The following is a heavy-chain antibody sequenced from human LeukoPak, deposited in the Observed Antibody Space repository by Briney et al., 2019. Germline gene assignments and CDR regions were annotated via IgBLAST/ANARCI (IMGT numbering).Heavy chain of an antibody. CDR1: GYTFTGYY. CDR2: INPNSGGT. J-gene: IGHJ3*02. CDR3: ARPLTRKWLVDAFDI. Sequence: ASVKVSCKASGYTFTGYYMHWVRQAPGQGLEWMGWINPNSGGTNYAQKFQGWVTMTRDTSISTAYMELSRLRSDDTAVYYCARPLTRKWLVDAFDIWGQGTMVTVSS. D-gene: IGHD6-19*01. V-gene: IGHV1-2*04.